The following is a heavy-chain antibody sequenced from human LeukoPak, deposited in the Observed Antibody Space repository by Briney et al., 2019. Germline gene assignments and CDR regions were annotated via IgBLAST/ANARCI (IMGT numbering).Heavy chain of an antibody. CDR1: GFTVSTTY. Sequence: GGSLRLSCAASGFTVSTTYMSWVRQAPGKGLEWVSFMYGAGNIYYADSVKGRFTISRDNSNNKLYLQMNSLEAADTAVYYYARGVVGVKPLDYWGQGTLVTVSS. CDR3: ARGVVGVKPLDY. V-gene: IGHV3-53*01. CDR2: MYGAGNI. J-gene: IGHJ4*02. D-gene: IGHD3-10*01.